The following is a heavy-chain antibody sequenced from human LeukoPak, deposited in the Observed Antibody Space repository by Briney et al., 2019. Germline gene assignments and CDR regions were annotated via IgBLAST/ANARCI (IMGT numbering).Heavy chain of an antibody. CDR2: IWYDGSNK. J-gene: IGHJ3*02. CDR3: ARDGQDAFDI. CDR1: GFTFSSYG. V-gene: IGHV3-33*01. Sequence: GGPLRLSCAASGFTFSSYGMHWVRQAPGKGLEWVAVIWYDGSNKYYADSVKGRFTISRDNPKNTLYLQMNSLRAEDTAVYYCARDGQDAFDIWGQGTMVTVSS.